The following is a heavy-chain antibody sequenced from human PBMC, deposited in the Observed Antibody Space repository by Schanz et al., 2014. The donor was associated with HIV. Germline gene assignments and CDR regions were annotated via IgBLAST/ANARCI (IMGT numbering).Heavy chain of an antibody. D-gene: IGHD4-17*01. Sequence: EVQLVESGGGLVQPGGSLRLSCVVSELHFTTYWMTWVRQAPGKGLEWVANIKQDGSEKYYVDSVKGRFTISRDNAKNSLYLQMNSLRAEDTAVYYCARGGVGYGDSLDYWGQGTLVTVSS. CDR3: ARGGVGYGDSLDY. J-gene: IGHJ4*02. V-gene: IGHV3-7*03. CDR2: IKQDGSEK. CDR1: ELHFTTYW.